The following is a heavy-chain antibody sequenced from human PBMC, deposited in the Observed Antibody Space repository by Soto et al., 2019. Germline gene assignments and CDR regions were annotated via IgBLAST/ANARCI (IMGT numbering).Heavy chain of an antibody. Sequence: ASVKVSCKASGGTFSSYAISWVRQAPGQGLEWMGGIIPIFGTANYAQKFQGRVTITADKYTSTAYMELSSLRSEDTAVYYCARDRGDIAASASNYYYYYYGMDVWCQGTTVTSP. J-gene: IGHJ6*02. D-gene: IGHD6-6*01. V-gene: IGHV1-69*06. CDR2: IIPIFGTA. CDR3: ARDRGDIAASASNYYYYYYGMDV. CDR1: GGTFSSYA.